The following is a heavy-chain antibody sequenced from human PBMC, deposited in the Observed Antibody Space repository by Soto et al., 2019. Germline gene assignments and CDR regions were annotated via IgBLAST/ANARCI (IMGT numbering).Heavy chain of an antibody. CDR1: GGSFSGYY. J-gene: IGHJ4*02. V-gene: IGHV4-34*01. CDR2: INHSRST. D-gene: IGHD5-12*01. CDR3: ARERQGRGYSGYDSPYFDY. Sequence: SETVSLTCPVYGGSFSGYYWSLIRQPPGKGLEWIGEINHSRSTNYNPSLTSRVTISVDTSKNQFSLKLGSVTAADTAVYYCARERQGRGYSGYDSPYFDYWGQGTLVTVSS.